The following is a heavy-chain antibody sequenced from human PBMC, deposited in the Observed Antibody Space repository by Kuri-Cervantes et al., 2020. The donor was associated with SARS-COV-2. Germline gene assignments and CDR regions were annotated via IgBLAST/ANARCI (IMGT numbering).Heavy chain of an antibody. V-gene: IGHV4-39*01. CDR2: IYESGDT. CDR1: GASISSSTYY. Sequence: SETLSLTCTVSGASISSSTYYWGWIRQSPGKGLEWLGSIYESGDTYYSSSLKSRVTISVDTSKNQFSLKLSSVTAADTAVYYCASRNGMITFGGVIVMGFDYWGQGTLVTVSS. CDR3: ASRNGMITFGGVIVMGFDY. D-gene: IGHD3-16*02. J-gene: IGHJ4*02.